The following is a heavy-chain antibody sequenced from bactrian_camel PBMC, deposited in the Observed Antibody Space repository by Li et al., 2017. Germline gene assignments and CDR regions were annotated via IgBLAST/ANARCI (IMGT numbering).Heavy chain of an antibody. CDR2: IYTKGSNT. CDR1: GISVSTYY. V-gene: IGHV3-2*01. CDR3: ASDLAWVGRHIFGY. D-gene: IGHD5*01. J-gene: IGHJ6*01. Sequence: HVQLVESGGNVVQPGGSLRLSCTASGISVSTYYSTWVRQAPGKGLEWVSGIYTKGSNTIYADSVKGRFTISRDNAKNTLYLQMNSLKPEDTAVYYCASDLAWVGRHIFGYWGQGTQVTVS.